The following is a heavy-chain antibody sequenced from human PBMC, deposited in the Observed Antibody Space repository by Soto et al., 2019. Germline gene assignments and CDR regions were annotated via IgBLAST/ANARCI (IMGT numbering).Heavy chain of an antibody. CDR1: GYTFTSYG. CDR3: AREAVFSYRTPDDAFDI. Sequence: QVQLVQSGAEVKKPGASVKVSCKASGYTFTSYGISWVRQAPGQGLEWMGWISAYNGNTNYAQKLQGRVTTTTDTSTSTAYMELRSLRSDDTAVYYCAREAVFSYRTPDDAFDIWGQGTMVTVSS. J-gene: IGHJ3*02. CDR2: ISAYNGNT. D-gene: IGHD2-2*01. V-gene: IGHV1-18*01.